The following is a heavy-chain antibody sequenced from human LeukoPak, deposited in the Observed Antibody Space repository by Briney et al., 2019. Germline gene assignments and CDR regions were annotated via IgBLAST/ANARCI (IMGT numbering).Heavy chain of an antibody. Sequence: ASVKVSCTASGYTLTDYYIHWVRQAPGQGLEWMGWITPSSGGTIYAQKFQGRVTMTRDMSISTAYMELSRLRSDDTAVYYCAKVASTTRRHDAFDIWGQGTLVTVSS. V-gene: IGHV1-2*02. D-gene: IGHD1-1*01. CDR2: ITPSSGGT. CDR3: AKVASTTRRHDAFDI. J-gene: IGHJ3*02. CDR1: GYTLTDYY.